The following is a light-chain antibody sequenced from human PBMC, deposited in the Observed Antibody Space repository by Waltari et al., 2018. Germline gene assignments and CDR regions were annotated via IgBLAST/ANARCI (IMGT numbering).Light chain of an antibody. Sequence: QSALTQPASVSGPPGQSIAISCTGSSSDVGAYNYVSWYQQYPGKAPKVMIYDVINRPSGVSDRFSGSKSGNTASLTISGLQAEDEADYYCSSYTTSRTVVFGGGTKLTVL. CDR3: SSYTTSRTVV. CDR2: DVI. CDR1: SSDVGAYNY. V-gene: IGLV2-14*01. J-gene: IGLJ3*02.